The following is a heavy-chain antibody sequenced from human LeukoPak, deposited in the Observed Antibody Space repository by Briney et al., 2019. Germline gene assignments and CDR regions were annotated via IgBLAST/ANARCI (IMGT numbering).Heavy chain of an antibody. Sequence: PSETLSLTCTVSGDSIRNYYWNWIRQSPGKGLEWFGYMYDSGRTNYNPSLKSRVTILADMSKNQFSLKMSSVTAADTAVYYCARDYSGSSSWNWFDPWGQGTLVTVST. CDR2: MYDSGRT. V-gene: IGHV4-59*12. D-gene: IGHD6-13*01. CDR1: GDSIRNYY. J-gene: IGHJ5*02. CDR3: ARDYSGSSSWNWFDP.